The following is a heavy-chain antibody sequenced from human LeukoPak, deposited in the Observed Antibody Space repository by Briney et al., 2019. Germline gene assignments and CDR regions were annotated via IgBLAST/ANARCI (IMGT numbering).Heavy chain of an antibody. CDR1: GGSISSHY. CDR3: ARAAGDPPGTFDY. Sequence: SETLSLTCTVSGGSISSHYWSWIRQPPGKGLEWIGYIYYSGSTNYNPSLKSRVTISVDTSKNQFSLKLSSVTAADTAVYYCARAAGDPPGTFDYWGQGTLVTVSS. J-gene: IGHJ4*02. V-gene: IGHV4-59*11. D-gene: IGHD6-19*01. CDR2: IYYSGST.